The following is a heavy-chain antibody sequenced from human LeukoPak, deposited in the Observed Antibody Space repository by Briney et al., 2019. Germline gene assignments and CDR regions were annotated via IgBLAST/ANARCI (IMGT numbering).Heavy chain of an antibody. Sequence: GGPLRLSCAASGSTFSSYAMSWVRQAPGEGLEWVSTISGSGGSTYYADSVKGRFTISRDNSKNTLYLQMNSLRAEDTAVYYCARESPVAAVGRSWFDPWGQGTLVTVSS. J-gene: IGHJ5*02. CDR3: ARESPVAAVGRSWFDP. D-gene: IGHD6-13*01. V-gene: IGHV3-23*01. CDR2: ISGSGGST. CDR1: GSTFSSYA.